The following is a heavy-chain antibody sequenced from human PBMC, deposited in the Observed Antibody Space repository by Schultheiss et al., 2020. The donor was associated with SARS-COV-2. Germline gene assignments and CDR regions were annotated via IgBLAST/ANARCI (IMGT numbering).Heavy chain of an antibody. CDR3: AKTTYSGSPELLYAFDI. CDR2: IYYSGST. Sequence: SQTLSLTCAVYGGSFSGYYWGWIRQPPGKGLEWIGYIYYSGSTNYNPSLKSRVTISVDTSKNQFSLKLSSVTAADTAVYYCAKTTYSGSPELLYAFDIWGQGTMVTVSS. J-gene: IGHJ3*02. D-gene: IGHD1-26*01. CDR1: GGSFSGYY. V-gene: IGHV4-59*08.